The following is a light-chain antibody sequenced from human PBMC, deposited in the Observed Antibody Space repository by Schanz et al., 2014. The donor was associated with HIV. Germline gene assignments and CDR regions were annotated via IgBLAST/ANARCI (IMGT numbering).Light chain of an antibody. CDR1: QSLGGSQ. CDR2: GAS. V-gene: IGKV3-20*01. CDR3: QQYGSSPAT. J-gene: IGKJ1*01. Sequence: EIVLTQSPATLSVSPGERATLSCRASQSLGGSQLAWYQHKPGQAPRLLIYGASNRATGIPDRFSGGGSGTDFTLTISRLEPEDFAVYYCQQYGSSPATFGQGTKVEIK.